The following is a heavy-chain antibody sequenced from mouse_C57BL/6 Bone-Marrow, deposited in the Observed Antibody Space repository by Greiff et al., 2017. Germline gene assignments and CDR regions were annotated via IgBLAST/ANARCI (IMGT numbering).Heavy chain of an antibody. CDR3: TREGVLYYSNYGAMDY. CDR2: IDPETGGT. D-gene: IGHD2-5*01. Sequence: QVQLQQSGAELVRPGASVTLSCKASGYTFTDYEMHWVKQTPVHGLEWIGAIDPETGGTTYNQKFKGKAKLTADKSSSTAYMEIRSLTAEDSAVYYCTREGVLYYSNYGAMDYWGQGTSVTVSS. J-gene: IGHJ4*01. V-gene: IGHV1-15*01. CDR1: GYTFTDYE.